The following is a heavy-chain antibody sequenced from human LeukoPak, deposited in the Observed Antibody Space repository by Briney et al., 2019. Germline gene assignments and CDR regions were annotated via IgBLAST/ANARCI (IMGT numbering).Heavy chain of an antibody. D-gene: IGHD3-22*01. CDR3: ARGFVGYSPPFDY. J-gene: IGHJ4*02. V-gene: IGHV3-30*03. CDR2: ILYDGSNQ. Sequence: GGSLRLSCAASGFTFNGFAMHWVRQAPGKGLEWVALILYDGSNQYYADSVTGRFTISRDNSKNTLYLQMNSLRAEDTAVYYCARGFVGYSPPFDYWGQGTLVTVSS. CDR1: GFTFNGFA.